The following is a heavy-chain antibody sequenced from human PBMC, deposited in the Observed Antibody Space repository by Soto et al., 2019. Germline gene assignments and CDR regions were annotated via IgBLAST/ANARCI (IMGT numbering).Heavy chain of an antibody. CDR2: IWYDGSNK. CDR1: GFSFSSYG. J-gene: IGHJ3*02. Sequence: QVQVVESGGGVVQPGRSLRLSCAASGFSFSSYGMHWVRQAPGKGLEWVAVIWYDGSNKYYADSVKGRFTISRDNSQSTLYLQMNSLRAEDTAVYYCARVSGSSVDAFDIWGQGTVVTVSS. V-gene: IGHV3-33*01. D-gene: IGHD2-15*01. CDR3: ARVSGSSVDAFDI.